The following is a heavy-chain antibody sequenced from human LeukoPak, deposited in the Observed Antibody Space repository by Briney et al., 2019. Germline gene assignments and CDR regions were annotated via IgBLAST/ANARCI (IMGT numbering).Heavy chain of an antibody. D-gene: IGHD1-26*01. Sequence: GGSLRLSCAASGFTFSSYGMHWVRQAPGKGLEWVAVISYDGSNKYYADSVKGRFTISRDKSKNTLYLQMNSLRAEDTAVYYCAKDGGRTTPTVFDYWGQGTLVTVSS. CDR1: GFTFSSYG. CDR3: AKDGGRTTPTVFDY. J-gene: IGHJ4*02. V-gene: IGHV3-30*18. CDR2: ISYDGSNK.